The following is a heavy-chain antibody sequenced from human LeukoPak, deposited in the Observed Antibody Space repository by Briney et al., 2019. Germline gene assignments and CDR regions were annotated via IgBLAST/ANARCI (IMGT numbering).Heavy chain of an antibody. CDR1: GGSISSSSYY. Sequence: SETLSLICTVAGGSISSSSYYLGWIRQPPGKGLEWIGRIYYSGSTYYNPSLKSRVTISVDTSKNQFSLKLSSVTAADTAVYYCARSAAYYDFWSGISFDPWGQGTLVTVSS. D-gene: IGHD3-3*01. CDR3: ARSAAYYDFWSGISFDP. CDR2: IYYSGST. V-gene: IGHV4-39*01. J-gene: IGHJ5*02.